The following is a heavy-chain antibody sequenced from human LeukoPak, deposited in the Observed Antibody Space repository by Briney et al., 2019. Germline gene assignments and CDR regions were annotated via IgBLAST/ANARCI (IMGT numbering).Heavy chain of an antibody. J-gene: IGHJ4*02. CDR2: IWYDGSNK. CDR1: GFTFSSYG. Sequence: GRSLRLSCAASGFTFSSYGMHWVRQAPGKGLEWVAVIWYDGSNKYYADSVKGRFTISRDNSKNTLYLQMNSLRAEDTAVYYCAKALRGYSGYGYYFDYWGQGTLVTVSS. D-gene: IGHD5-12*01. V-gene: IGHV3-33*06. CDR3: AKALRGYSGYGYYFDY.